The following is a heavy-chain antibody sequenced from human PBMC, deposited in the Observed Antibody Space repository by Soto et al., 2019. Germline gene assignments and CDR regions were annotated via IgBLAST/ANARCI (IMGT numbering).Heavy chain of an antibody. J-gene: IGHJ4*02. CDR2: IYHSGST. CDR3: VREGRLGYFDY. CDR1: GGYISSGGYS. V-gene: IGHV4-30-2*01. D-gene: IGHD6-19*01. Sequence: PSETLSLTCAVSGGYISSGGYSWSWIRQPPGKGLEWIGYIYHSGSTYYNPSLKSRVTISVDRSKNQFSLKLSSVTAADTAVYYCVREGRLGYFDYWGQGTLVTVSS.